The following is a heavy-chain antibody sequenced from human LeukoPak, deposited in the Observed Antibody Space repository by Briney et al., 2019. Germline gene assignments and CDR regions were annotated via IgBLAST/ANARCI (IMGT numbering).Heavy chain of an antibody. Sequence: SETLSLTCAVYGGSFSGYYWSWIRQPPGKGLEWIGEINHSGSTNYNPSLKSRVTISVDTSKNQFSLKLSSVTAADTAVYYCARGRIVVVNDAFDIWGQWTMVTVSS. D-gene: IGHD3-22*01. J-gene: IGHJ3*02. CDR2: INHSGST. CDR3: ARGRIVVVNDAFDI. V-gene: IGHV4-34*01. CDR1: GGSFSGYY.